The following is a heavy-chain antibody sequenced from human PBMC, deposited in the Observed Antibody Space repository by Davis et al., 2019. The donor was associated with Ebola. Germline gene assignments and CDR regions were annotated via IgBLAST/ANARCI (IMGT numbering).Heavy chain of an antibody. Sequence: PGGSLRLSCTVSGGSISSYYWSWIRQPAGKGLEWIGRIYTSGSTNYNPSLKSRVTMSVDTSKNQFSLKLSSVTAADTAVYYCARVSYDYIWGSYPTSYYFDYWGQGTLVTVSS. D-gene: IGHD3-16*02. J-gene: IGHJ4*02. CDR1: GGSISSYY. V-gene: IGHV4-4*07. CDR2: IYTSGST. CDR3: ARVSYDYIWGSYPTSYYFDY.